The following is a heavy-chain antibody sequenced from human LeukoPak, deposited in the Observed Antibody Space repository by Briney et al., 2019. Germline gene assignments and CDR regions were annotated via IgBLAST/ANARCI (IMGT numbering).Heavy chain of an antibody. CDR3: ARGGVYCSGGSCYVSAFDI. CDR1: GFTFSSYW. CDR2: INSDGSST. V-gene: IGHV3-74*01. J-gene: IGHJ3*02. Sequence: GGSLRLSCAASGFTFSSYWMHWVRQAPGKGLVWVSRINSDGSSTSYADSVKGRFTISRDNAKNTLYLQMNSLRAEDTAVYYCARGGVYCSGGSCYVSAFDIWGQGTMGTVSS. D-gene: IGHD2-15*01.